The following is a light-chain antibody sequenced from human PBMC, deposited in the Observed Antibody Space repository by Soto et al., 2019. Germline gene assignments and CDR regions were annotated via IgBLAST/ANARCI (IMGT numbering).Light chain of an antibody. J-gene: IGKJ3*01. CDR3: HQYGSSAGFA. CDR2: GAS. Sequence: EIVLTQSPGTLSLSPGERATLSCRASQSVSSSYLAWYQQKPSQAPRLLIYGASSRATGIPDRFSGSGSGTDFTLTISILEPEDFAVYYCHQYGSSAGFAFGPGTKVDIK. V-gene: IGKV3-20*01. CDR1: QSVSSSY.